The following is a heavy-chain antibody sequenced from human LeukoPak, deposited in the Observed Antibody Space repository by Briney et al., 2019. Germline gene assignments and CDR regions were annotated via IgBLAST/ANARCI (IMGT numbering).Heavy chain of an antibody. V-gene: IGHV4-34*01. CDR2: INHSGST. Sequence: KPSETLSLTCAVYGGSFSGYYWSWIRQPPGKGLEWIGEINHSGSTNYNPSLKSRVTISVDTSKNQFSLKLSSVTAADTAVYYCARLSCSDAVCPTLPYNHFDPWGQGTLVIVST. D-gene: IGHD2-15*01. CDR3: ARLSCSDAVCPTLPYNHFDP. J-gene: IGHJ5*02. CDR1: GGSFSGYY.